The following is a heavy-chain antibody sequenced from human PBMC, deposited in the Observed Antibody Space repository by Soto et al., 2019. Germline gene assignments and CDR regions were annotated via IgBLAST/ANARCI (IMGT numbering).Heavy chain of an antibody. Sequence: GASVKVSCKASGYTFTSYYMHWVRQAPGQGLEWMGIINPSGGSTSYAQKFQGRVTITRDTSASTAYMELSSLRSDDTAVYYCARASGSSYWFDPWGQGTLVTVSS. CDR1: GYTFTSYY. CDR2: INPSGGST. D-gene: IGHD1-26*01. V-gene: IGHV1-46*01. J-gene: IGHJ5*02. CDR3: ARASGSSYWFDP.